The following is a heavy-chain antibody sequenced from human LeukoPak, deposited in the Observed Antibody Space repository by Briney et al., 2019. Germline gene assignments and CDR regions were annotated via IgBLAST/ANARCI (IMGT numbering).Heavy chain of an antibody. J-gene: IGHJ6*03. CDR3: AKDANGYSYGPPYYYYMDV. CDR2: IRYDGSNK. V-gene: IGHV3-30*02. D-gene: IGHD5-18*01. CDR1: GFTFSSYW. Sequence: GGSLRLSCAASGFTFSSYWMSWVRQAPGKGLEWVAFIRYDGSNKYYADSVKGRFTISRDNSKNTLYVQMNSLRAEDTAVYYCAKDANGYSYGPPYYYYMDVWGKGTTVTISS.